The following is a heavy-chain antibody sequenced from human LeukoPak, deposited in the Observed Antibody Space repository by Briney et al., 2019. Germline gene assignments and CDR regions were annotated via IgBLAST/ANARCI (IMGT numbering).Heavy chain of an antibody. Sequence: PGGSLRLSCAASGFTFSSYGMHWVRQAPGKGLEWVAFIRYDGSNKYYADSVKGRFTISRDNSKNTLYLQMNSLRAEDTAVYYCAKARSSALPNWFDPWGQGTLVSVSS. CDR2: IRYDGSNK. CDR3: AKARSSALPNWFDP. J-gene: IGHJ5*02. V-gene: IGHV3-30*02. D-gene: IGHD3-3*01. CDR1: GFTFSSYG.